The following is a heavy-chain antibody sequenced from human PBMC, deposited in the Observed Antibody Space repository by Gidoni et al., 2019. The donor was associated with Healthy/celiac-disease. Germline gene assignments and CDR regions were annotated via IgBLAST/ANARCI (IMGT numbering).Heavy chain of an antibody. CDR2: ISYDGSNK. J-gene: IGHJ6*02. Sequence: QVQLVESGGGVVQPGRSLSLSCAASGFTFSSYAMHWVRQAPGKGLEWVAVISYDGSNKYYADSVKGRFTISRDNSKNTLYLQMNSLRAEDTAVYYCARELSLDYYYYGMDVWGQGTTVTVSS. CDR3: ARELSLDYYYYGMDV. CDR1: GFTFSSYA. V-gene: IGHV3-30-3*01.